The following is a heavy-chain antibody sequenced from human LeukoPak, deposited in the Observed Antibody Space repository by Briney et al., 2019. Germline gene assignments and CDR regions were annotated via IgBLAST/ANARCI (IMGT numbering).Heavy chain of an antibody. D-gene: IGHD3-22*01. Sequence: SETLSLTCAVYGGSFSGYYWSWNRQPPGKGLEWIGEINHSGSTSYNPSLKSRVTISMDTSKNQFSLKLSSVTAADTAVYYCARVRYFDTTGYYYDFDYWGQGTLVTVSS. CDR1: GGSFSGYY. V-gene: IGHV4-34*01. CDR2: INHSGST. J-gene: IGHJ4*02. CDR3: ARVRYFDTTGYYYDFDY.